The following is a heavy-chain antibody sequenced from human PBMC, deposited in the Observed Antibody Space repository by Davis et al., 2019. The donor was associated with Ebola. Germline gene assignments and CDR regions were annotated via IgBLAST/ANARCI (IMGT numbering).Heavy chain of an antibody. CDR1: GASTGSDDYY. Sequence: PSETLSLTCTVSGASTGSDDYYWRWIRQPPGKGLEWIGYIYYNGASYYNPSLESRVSISINTSKNQFSLTINSVTAADTARYYCARIGSLVPTSYFDFWGQGTLVTVSS. CDR2: IYYNGAS. J-gene: IGHJ4*02. D-gene: IGHD4/OR15-4a*01. V-gene: IGHV4-30-4*01. CDR3: ARIGSLVPTSYFDF.